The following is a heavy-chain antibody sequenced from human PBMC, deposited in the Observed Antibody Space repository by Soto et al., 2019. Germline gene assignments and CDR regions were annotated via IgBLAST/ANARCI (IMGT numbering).Heavy chain of an antibody. V-gene: IGHV1-8*01. Sequence: QVQLVQSGAEVKKPGASVKVSCKASGYTFTSYDINWVRQATGQGLEWMGWMNPNSGNTGYAQKFQGRVTMTRNTSISTAYMELSSLRSEDPAVYFCARERSAAGTGWFEPWGHGPLVTVSS. D-gene: IGHD6-13*01. CDR3: ARERSAAGTGWFEP. J-gene: IGHJ5*02. CDR2: MNPNSGNT. CDR1: GYTFTSYD.